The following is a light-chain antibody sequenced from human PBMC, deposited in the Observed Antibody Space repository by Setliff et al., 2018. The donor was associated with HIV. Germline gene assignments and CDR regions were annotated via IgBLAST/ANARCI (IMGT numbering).Light chain of an antibody. V-gene: IGLV2-14*02. Sequence: QSALAQPASVSGSPGQSITISCTGNNSDIGTYDLVSWYQQHPGKAPKITIYEVNRRPSGVSNRFSGSKSGNTASLTISGLQAEDEADYYCSSYTSSSTLVFGGGTKVTVL. J-gene: IGLJ2*01. CDR2: EVN. CDR3: SSYTSSSTLV. CDR1: NSDIGTYDL.